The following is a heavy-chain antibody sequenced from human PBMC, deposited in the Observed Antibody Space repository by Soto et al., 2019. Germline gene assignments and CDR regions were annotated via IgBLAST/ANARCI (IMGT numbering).Heavy chain of an antibody. J-gene: IGHJ6*02. D-gene: IGHD5-12*01. V-gene: IGHV4-59*01. CDR1: GGSISSYY. Sequence: PSETLSVTCPVSGGSISSYYWSWMRQPPGKGLEWIGYIYYSGNTNYNPSLKSRVTISVDTSKNQFSLKLSSVTAADTAVYYCARIRGYSYMDYYYYYGMDVWGQGTTVTVS. CDR2: IYYSGNT. CDR3: ARIRGYSYMDYYYYYGMDV.